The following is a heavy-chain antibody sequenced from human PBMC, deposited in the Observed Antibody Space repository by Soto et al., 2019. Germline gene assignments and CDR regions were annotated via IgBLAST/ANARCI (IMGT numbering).Heavy chain of an antibody. CDR1: GFTFSSYA. J-gene: IGHJ3*02. CDR3: ARKGPPGDAFDI. CDR2: VLGGGGTT. Sequence: GSLRLSCAASGFTFSSYAMSWVRQTPGKGLEWVSGVLGGGGTTFYADSVKGRFTISRDNSKNTLYVQMNNLRAEDTAIYYCARKGPPGDAFDIWGQGTMVIVSS. V-gene: IGHV3-23*01.